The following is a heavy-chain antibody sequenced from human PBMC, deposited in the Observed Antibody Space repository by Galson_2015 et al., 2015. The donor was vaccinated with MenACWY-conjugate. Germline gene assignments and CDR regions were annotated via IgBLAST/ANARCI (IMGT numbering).Heavy chain of an antibody. CDR3: ARHTGYSGSFYFPY. Sequence: SETLSLTCDVSGYSISNGYYWGWIRQPPGKGLEWIGIIYNTGNTYYNASLKSRVTMSVDTSKNQFSLKLTSVTAADSAVYYCARHTGYSGSFYFPYWGQGTLVTVSS. CDR2: IYNTGNT. V-gene: IGHV4-38-2*01. J-gene: IGHJ4*02. D-gene: IGHD1-26*01. CDR1: GYSISNGYY.